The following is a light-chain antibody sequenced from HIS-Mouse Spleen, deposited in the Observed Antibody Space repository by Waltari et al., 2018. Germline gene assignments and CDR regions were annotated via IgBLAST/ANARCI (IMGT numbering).Light chain of an antibody. J-gene: IGLJ2*01. V-gene: IGLV2-8*01. CDR1: SSDAGGYNY. Sequence: QSALTQPPSASGSPGQSVTISCTATSSDAGGYNYVSRYQQPPGKAPKLMIYEVSKRPSGVPDRFSGSKSGNTASLTVSGLQAEDEADYYCSSYAGSNNLGVFGGGTKLTVL. CDR3: SSYAGSNNLGV. CDR2: EVS.